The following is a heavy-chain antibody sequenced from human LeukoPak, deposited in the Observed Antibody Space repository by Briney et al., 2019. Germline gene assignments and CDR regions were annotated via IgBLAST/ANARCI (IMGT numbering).Heavy chain of an antibody. CDR1: GYSISSGYH. D-gene: IGHD3-22*01. CDR3: ARVVQSTDSSGFYLPEYFQH. V-gene: IGHV4-38-2*02. J-gene: IGHJ1*01. CDR2: IYYSGST. Sequence: SETLSLTCTVSGYSISSGYHWGWIRQPPGKGLEWIGSIYYSGSTYYNPSLKSRVTISVDTSKNQFSLKLRSVTVADTAVYYCARVVQSTDSSGFYLPEYFQHWGQGTLVTVSS.